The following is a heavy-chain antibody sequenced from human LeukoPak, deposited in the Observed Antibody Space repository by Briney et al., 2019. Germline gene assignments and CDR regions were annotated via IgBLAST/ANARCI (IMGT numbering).Heavy chain of an antibody. V-gene: IGHV1-8*01. CDR3: ASKRGYGDYGVSPFDY. Sequence: ASVKVSCKASGYTFTSYDINWVRQATGQGLEWMGWMNPNSGNTGYAQKFQGRVTTTRNTSISTAYMELSSLRSEDTAVYYCASKRGYGDYGVSPFDYWGQGTLVTVSS. D-gene: IGHD4-17*01. CDR2: MNPNSGNT. J-gene: IGHJ4*02. CDR1: GYTFTSYD.